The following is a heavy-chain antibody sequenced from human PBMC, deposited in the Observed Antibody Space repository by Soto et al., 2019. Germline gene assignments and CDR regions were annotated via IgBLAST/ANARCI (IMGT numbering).Heavy chain of an antibody. D-gene: IGHD5-12*01. CDR3: ARNPSCVDMASTKD. CDR1: GLTFSTQG. V-gene: IGHV3-33*01. J-gene: IGHJ4*02. Sequence: QVQLVESGGGVVQPGRSLRLSCVASGLTFSTQGMHWVRQAPGKGLEWVGVIYNDGSTTYYADSVKGRFTISRDNSKNTLYLQMNSLRAEDTAVYYCARNPSCVDMASTKDWGQGTLVTVSS. CDR2: IYNDGSTT.